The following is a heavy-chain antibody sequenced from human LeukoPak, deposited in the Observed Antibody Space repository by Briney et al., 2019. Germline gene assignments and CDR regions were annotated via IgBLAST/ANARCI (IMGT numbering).Heavy chain of an antibody. V-gene: IGHV1-69*04. CDR2: IIPIRGIA. CDR1: GGTFSSYA. Sequence: ASVKVSCKASGGTFSSYAISWVRQAPGQGLEWMGRIIPIRGIANYAQKFQGRVTITADKSTSTAYMELSSLRSEDTGVYYCATVRYIGYCSGGSCFSNLFDYRGQGTLVTVSS. D-gene: IGHD2-15*01. J-gene: IGHJ4*02. CDR3: ATVRYIGYCSGGSCFSNLFDY.